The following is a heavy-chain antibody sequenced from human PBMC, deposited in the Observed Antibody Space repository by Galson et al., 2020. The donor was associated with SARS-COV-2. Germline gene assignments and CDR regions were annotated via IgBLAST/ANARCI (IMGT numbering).Heavy chain of an antibody. Sequence: GESLRLSCVVSGFIVSSDYMSWVRQAPGKGLEWVSVIYSGGSTYYADSVKGRFTISRDNSKNTLFLQMNSLSVEDTAVYYCARHDWFDPWGQGTRVTVSS. CDR2: IYSGGST. CDR3: ARHDWFDP. J-gene: IGHJ5*02. V-gene: IGHV3-66*04. CDR1: GFIVSSDY.